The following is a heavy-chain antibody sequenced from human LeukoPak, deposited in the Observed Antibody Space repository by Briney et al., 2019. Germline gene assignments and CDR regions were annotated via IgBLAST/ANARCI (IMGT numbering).Heavy chain of an antibody. CDR3: AKAGVEVSGFDY. CDR1: GFTFSSYG. D-gene: IGHD5-24*01. Sequence: GGSLRLSCAASGFTFSSYGMHGVRQAPGKGLEWVAVISYDGSNKYYADSVKGRFTISRDNSKNTLYLQMNSLRAEDTAVYYCAKAGVEVSGFDYWGQGTLVTVSS. CDR2: ISYDGSNK. J-gene: IGHJ4*02. V-gene: IGHV3-30*18.